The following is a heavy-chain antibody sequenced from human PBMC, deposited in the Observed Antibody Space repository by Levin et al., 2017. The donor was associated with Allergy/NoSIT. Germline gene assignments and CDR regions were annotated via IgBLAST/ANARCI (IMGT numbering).Heavy chain of an antibody. V-gene: IGHV3-23*01. CDR1: GFTFSSYA. CDR3: AKDHAFGDYDPDY. J-gene: IGHJ4*02. CDR2: ISGSGGST. Sequence: ASVKVSCAASGFTFSSYAMSWVRQAPGKGLEWVSAISGSGGSTYYADSVKGRFTISRDNSKNTLYLQMNSLRAEDTAVYYCAKDHAFGDYDPDYWGQGTLVTVSS. D-gene: IGHD4-17*01.